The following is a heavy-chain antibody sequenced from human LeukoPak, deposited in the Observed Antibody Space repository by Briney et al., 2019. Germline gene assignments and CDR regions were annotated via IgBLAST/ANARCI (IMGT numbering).Heavy chain of an antibody. CDR3: ARDGYYDSSGYANWFDP. J-gene: IGHJ5*02. CDR1: GYTFTGYY. CDR2: INPNSGGT. V-gene: IGHV1-2*02. D-gene: IGHD3-22*01. Sequence: ASVKVSCKASGYTFTGYYMHWVRQAPGQGLEWMGWINPNSGGTNYAQKFQGRVTMTRDTSISTAYMELSRLRPDDTAVYYCARDGYYDSSGYANWFDPWGQGTLVTVSS.